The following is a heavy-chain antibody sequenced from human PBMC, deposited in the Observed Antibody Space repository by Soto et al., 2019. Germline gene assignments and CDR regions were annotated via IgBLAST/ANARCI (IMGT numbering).Heavy chain of an antibody. CDR3: ARINVGSPDF. Sequence: SETLSLTCTVSCGSMNSHFWSCIRQPSWKGLEWIGHVHIRGLNTYNPSLRSRVTLSLDPTKNQLSLKPTSVTAADTAVYYCARINVGSPDFWGQGTLVTVSS. V-gene: IGHV4-4*07. CDR1: CGSMNSHF. J-gene: IGHJ4*02. CDR2: VHIRGLN. D-gene: IGHD3-10*01.